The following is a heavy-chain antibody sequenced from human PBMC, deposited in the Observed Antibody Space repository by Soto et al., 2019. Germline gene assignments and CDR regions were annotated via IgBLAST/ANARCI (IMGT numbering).Heavy chain of an antibody. CDR3: ARASDDSSGYYYDLYYFDY. D-gene: IGHD3-22*01. CDR2: ISAYNGNT. CDR1: GYTFTSYG. J-gene: IGHJ4*02. Sequence: AASVKVSCKASGYTFTSYGISWVRQAPGQGLEWMGWISAYNGNTNYAQKLQGRVTMTTDTSTSTAYMELRSLRSDDTAVYYCARASDDSSGYYYDLYYFDYWGQGTLVTVSS. V-gene: IGHV1-18*01.